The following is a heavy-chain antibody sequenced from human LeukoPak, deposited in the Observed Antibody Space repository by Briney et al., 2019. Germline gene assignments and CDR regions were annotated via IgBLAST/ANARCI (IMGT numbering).Heavy chain of an antibody. V-gene: IGHV1-18*01. J-gene: IGHJ3*02. D-gene: IGHD4-17*01. Sequence: ASVKVSCKASGYTFTSYGISWVRQAPRQGLEGMGWISAYNGNTNYAQKLQGRVTMTTDTSTSTAYMELRSLRSDDTAVYYCARDYVLRSDAFDIWGQGTMVTVSS. CDR3: ARDYVLRSDAFDI. CDR2: ISAYNGNT. CDR1: GYTFTSYG.